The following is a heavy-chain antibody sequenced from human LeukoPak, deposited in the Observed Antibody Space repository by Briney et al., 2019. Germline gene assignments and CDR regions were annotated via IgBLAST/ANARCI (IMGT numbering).Heavy chain of an antibody. V-gene: IGHV5-10-1*01. J-gene: IGHJ4*02. CDR3: ARHLYGSVTYNVDY. CDR1: GYRFTTYW. Sequence: PGESLKISCKGSGYRFTTYWITWVRQMPGKGMEWMGTIDPSDSYTNYSPSFQGHVSLSADKSISTAYRQWSSLKASDTAMYYCARHLYGSVTYNVDYWGQGTLVTVSS. D-gene: IGHD3-10*01. CDR2: IDPSDSYT.